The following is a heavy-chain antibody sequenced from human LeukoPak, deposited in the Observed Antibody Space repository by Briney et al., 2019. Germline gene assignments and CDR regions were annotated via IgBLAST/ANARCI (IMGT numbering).Heavy chain of an antibody. D-gene: IGHD3-10*01. CDR2: INPNSGGT. V-gene: IGHV1-2*02. J-gene: IGHJ6*02. CDR1: GYTFTGYY. Sequence: ASVKVSCKASGYTFTGYYMHWVRQAPGQGLEWMGWINPNSGGTNYAQKFQGRVTMTTDTSTSTAYMELRSLRSDDTAVFYCARERSSYYYGMDVWGQGTTVTVSS. CDR3: ARERSSYYYGMDV.